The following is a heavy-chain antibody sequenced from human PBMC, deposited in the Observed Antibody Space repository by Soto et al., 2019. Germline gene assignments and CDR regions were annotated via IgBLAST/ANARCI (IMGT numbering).Heavy chain of an antibody. CDR2: IVYDGSNK. J-gene: IGHJ6*02. V-gene: IGHV3-30*18. CDR3: AKDKWGYSSSSGYGMDV. D-gene: IGHD6-6*01. Sequence: QVQLVESGGGVVQPGRSLRLSCAASGFTFSGYGMHWVRQAPGKGLEWVAVIVYDGSNKYYEESVKGRFTISRDNSKNTQYLQMNSRRAEDTAVYYWAKDKWGYSSSSGYGMDVWGQGPTVTVSS. CDR1: GFTFSGYG.